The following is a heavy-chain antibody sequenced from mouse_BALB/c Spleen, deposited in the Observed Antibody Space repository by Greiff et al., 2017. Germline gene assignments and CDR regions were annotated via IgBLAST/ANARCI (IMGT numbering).Heavy chain of an antibody. CDR1: GFTFSSYT. D-gene: IGHD2-3*01. V-gene: IGHV5-12-2*01. CDR3: ARQGDGSWFAY. CDR2: ISNGGGST. J-gene: IGHJ3*01. Sequence: EVKVEESGGGLVQPGGSLKLSCAASGFTFSSYTMSWVRQTPEKRLEWVAYISNGGGSTYYPDTVKGRFTISRDNAKNTLYLQMSSLKSEDTAMYYCARQGDGSWFAYWGQGTLVTVSA.